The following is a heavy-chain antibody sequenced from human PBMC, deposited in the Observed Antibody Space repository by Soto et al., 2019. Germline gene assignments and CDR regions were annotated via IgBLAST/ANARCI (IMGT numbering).Heavy chain of an antibody. CDR1: GGSLGGFH. CDR3: ARGRTAALIETRLFRVLFDL. Sequence: QVQFQQWGAGLLKPSETLSLTCAVSGGSLGGFHWSWIRQPPGKGLEWIGEISRSGSTNYGPSLKSRVTMSMDTSRNQVSLNLSSVTDADTAVYYCARGRTAALIETRLFRVLFDLWGHGNLVTVSS. J-gene: IGHJ4*01. V-gene: IGHV4-34*01. D-gene: IGHD3-10*01. CDR2: ISRSGST.